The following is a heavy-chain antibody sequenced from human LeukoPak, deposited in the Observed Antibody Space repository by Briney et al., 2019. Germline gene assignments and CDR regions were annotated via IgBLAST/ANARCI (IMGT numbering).Heavy chain of an antibody. CDR3: TREKWLGNNWFDP. D-gene: IGHD6-19*01. V-gene: IGHV4-61*02. J-gene: IGHJ5*02. Sequence: PSETLSLTCSVSGGSLSSGSYYWRWLRQPAGTGLEWLGRVYTCGSTNYNTSLKSRVTMSVDTNKNQFSLKLSSVTAADTVVYYWTREKWLGNNWFDPWGQGTLVTVSS. CDR1: GGSLSSGSYY. CDR2: VYTCGST.